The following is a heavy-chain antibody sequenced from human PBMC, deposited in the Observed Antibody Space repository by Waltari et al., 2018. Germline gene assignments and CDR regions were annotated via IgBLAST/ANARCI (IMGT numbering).Heavy chain of an antibody. CDR2: FDPKDGET. CDR3: ATASGRRVVAAINY. D-gene: IGHD2-15*01. Sequence: QVQLVQSGAEVKKPGASVKVSCKVSGYTLTELSMHWVRQAPGKGLEWLGGFDPKDGETTYAQKFQGRVTMTEDTSTDTAYMELSSLRSEDTAVYYCATASGRRVVAAINYWGQGTLVTVSS. V-gene: IGHV1-24*01. CDR1: GYTLTELS. J-gene: IGHJ4*02.